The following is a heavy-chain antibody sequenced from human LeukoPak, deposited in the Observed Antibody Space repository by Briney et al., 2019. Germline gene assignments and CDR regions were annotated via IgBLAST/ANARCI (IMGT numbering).Heavy chain of an antibody. Sequence: GSLSLSCAASGFPVSSNYMSWVRQAPGKGLEWVSVIYSGGSTYYADSVKGRFTISRDNSKNTLYLQMNSLRAEDTAVYYCARHSGYSSGWDAYYFDYWGQGTLVTVSS. V-gene: IGHV3-53*01. CDR3: ARHSGYSSGWDAYYFDY. CDR2: IYSGGST. J-gene: IGHJ4*02. D-gene: IGHD6-19*01. CDR1: GFPVSSNY.